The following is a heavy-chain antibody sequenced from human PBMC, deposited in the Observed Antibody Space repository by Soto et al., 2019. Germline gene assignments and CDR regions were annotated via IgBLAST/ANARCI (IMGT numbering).Heavy chain of an antibody. CDR1: GGSISSYY. V-gene: IGHV4-59*01. CDR2: IHYSGST. J-gene: IGHJ6*03. D-gene: IGHD3-3*01. CDR3: ARGSGLRFLEWLSQPDYYYYMDV. Sequence: SETLSLTCTVSGGSISSYYWSWIRQPPGKGLEWIEYIHYSGSTNYNPSLKGRVTISVDTSKNQFSLKLSSVTAADTAVYYCARGSGLRFLEWLSQPDYYYYMDVWGKGTTVTVSS.